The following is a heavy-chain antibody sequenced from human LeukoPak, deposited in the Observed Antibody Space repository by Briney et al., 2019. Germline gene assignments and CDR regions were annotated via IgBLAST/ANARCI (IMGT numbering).Heavy chain of an antibody. V-gene: IGHV3-23*01. CDR2: ISGSGGST. J-gene: IGHJ4*02. CDR3: ARDHKPYDSSGYYATFDN. D-gene: IGHD3-22*01. CDR1: GFIFSSYV. Sequence: PGGSLRLSCAASGFIFSSYVMSWVRQAPGKGLEWVSAISGSGGSTYYADSVKGRFTISRDNSKNTLHLQMNSLRAEDTAVYYCARDHKPYDSSGYYATFDNWGQGILVTVSS.